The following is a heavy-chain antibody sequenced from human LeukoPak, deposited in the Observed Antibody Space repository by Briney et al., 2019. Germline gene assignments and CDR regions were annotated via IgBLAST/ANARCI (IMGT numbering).Heavy chain of an antibody. D-gene: IGHD3-3*02. V-gene: IGHV3-23*01. Sequence: GGSLRLSCAAPGFTFSRYDMTWVRQAPGKGLEWVSTISTSGDSTYHADSVKGRFTISRDNSKNTLYLQMNSLGADDTAVYYCAKHLTGTNSPFDYWAREPWSPSPQ. CDR3: AKHLTGTNSPFDY. CDR2: ISTSGDST. J-gene: IGHJ4*02. CDR1: GFTFSRYD.